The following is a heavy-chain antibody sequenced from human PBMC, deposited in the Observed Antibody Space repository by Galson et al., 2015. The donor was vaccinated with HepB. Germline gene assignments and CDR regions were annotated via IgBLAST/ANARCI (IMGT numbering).Heavy chain of an antibody. D-gene: IGHD4-11*01. CDR2: ISVSGGRI. CDR1: GFTFRNYA. CDR3: AKGQDYSKGEEGYNYYGMDV. Sequence: SLRLSCAASGFTFRNYAMSWVRQAPGKGLEWVSIISVSGGRIDYADSVRGRFTISRDNSKNTLYVQMTSLRAEDTAVYYCAKGQDYSKGEEGYNYYGMDVWGQGTTVTVSS. J-gene: IGHJ6*02. V-gene: IGHV3-23*01.